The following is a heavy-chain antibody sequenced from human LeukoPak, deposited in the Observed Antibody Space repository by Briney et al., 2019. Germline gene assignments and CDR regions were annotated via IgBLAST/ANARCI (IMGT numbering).Heavy chain of an antibody. CDR3: ARVLTPFDYYGSGSYYRVFDY. D-gene: IGHD3-10*01. J-gene: IGHJ4*02. CDR1: GGSFSGYY. V-gene: IGHV4-34*01. CDR2: INHSGST. Sequence: SETLSLTCAVYGGSFSGYYWSWIRQPPGKGLEWIGEINHSGSTNYNPSLKSRVTISVDTSKNKFSLKLSSVTAADTAVYYCARVLTPFDYYGSGSYYRVFDYWGQGTLVTVSS.